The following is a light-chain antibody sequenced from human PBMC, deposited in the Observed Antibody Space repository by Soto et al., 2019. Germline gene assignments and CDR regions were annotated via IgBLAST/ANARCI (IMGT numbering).Light chain of an antibody. CDR1: QSISSD. CDR3: QQYNNWPPWT. CDR2: GAS. V-gene: IGKV3-15*01. Sequence: EVVMTQSPATLSVSPGERATLSCRASQSISSDLAWYQQKPGQAPRLLIYGASTRASDIPARFSGSGSGTEFTLTISSLQSEDFAVYYCQQYNNWPPWTFGQGTKVGIK. J-gene: IGKJ1*01.